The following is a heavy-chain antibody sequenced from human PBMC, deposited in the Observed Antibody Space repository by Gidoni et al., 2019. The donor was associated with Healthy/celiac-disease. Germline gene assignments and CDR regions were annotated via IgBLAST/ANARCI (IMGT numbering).Heavy chain of an antibody. Sequence: EVQLVASGGGLIQPGGSLRLSCAASGFTVSSNYMSWVRQAPGKGLEWVSVIYSGGSTYYADSVKGRFTISRDNSKNTLYLQMNSLRAEDTAVYYCARVGYYDSSGYYGGFDYWGQGTLVTVSS. D-gene: IGHD3-22*01. V-gene: IGHV3-53*01. CDR2: IYSGGST. CDR1: GFTVSSNY. J-gene: IGHJ4*02. CDR3: ARVGYYDSSGYYGGFDY.